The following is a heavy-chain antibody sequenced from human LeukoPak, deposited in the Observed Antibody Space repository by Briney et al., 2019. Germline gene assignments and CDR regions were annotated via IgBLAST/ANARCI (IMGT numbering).Heavy chain of an antibody. CDR3: VRIYYSNAFDI. V-gene: IGHV1-8*01. CDR1: GYTFTSYD. J-gene: IGHJ3*02. CDR2: MNPKTGNT. Sequence: ASVKVSCKASGYTFTSYDINWVRQATGQGLEWMGWMNPKTGNTGSAQKFQGGVTITGNTSISTVYMELSSLRSEDTAVYYCVRIYYSNAFDIWGQGTMVTVSS. D-gene: IGHD4-11*01.